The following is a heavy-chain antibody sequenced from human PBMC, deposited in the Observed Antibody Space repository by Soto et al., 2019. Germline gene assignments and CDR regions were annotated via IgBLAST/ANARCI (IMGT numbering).Heavy chain of an antibody. V-gene: IGHV1-18*01. CDR1: GYTFTSYG. J-gene: IGHJ5*02. CDR3: ARDLARLRPNWFDP. CDR2: ISAYNGNT. Sequence: ASVKVSCKASGYTFTSYGISWVRQAPGQGVEWMGWISAYNGNTNYAQKLQGRVTMTTDTSTSTAYMELGSLRSDDTVVYYCARDLARLRPNWFDPWGQGTLVTVSS. D-gene: IGHD5-12*01.